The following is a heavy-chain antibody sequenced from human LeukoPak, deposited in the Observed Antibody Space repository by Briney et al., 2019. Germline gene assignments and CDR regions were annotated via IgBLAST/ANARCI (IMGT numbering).Heavy chain of an antibody. J-gene: IGHJ6*03. D-gene: IGHD6-13*01. Sequence: GGSLRLSCAASGFTVSSNYMSWVRQAPGKGLEWVSVIYSGGSTYYADSVKGRFTISRDNSKNTLYLQMNSLRAEDTAVYYCAISGYSSSPPLPVYYMDVWGKGTTVTVSS. CDR1: GFTVSSNY. V-gene: IGHV3-66*02. CDR3: AISGYSSSPPLPVYYMDV. CDR2: IYSGGST.